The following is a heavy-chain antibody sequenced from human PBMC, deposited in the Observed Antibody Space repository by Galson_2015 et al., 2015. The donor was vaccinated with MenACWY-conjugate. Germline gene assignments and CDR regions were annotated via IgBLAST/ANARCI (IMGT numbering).Heavy chain of an antibody. Sequence: PALVKPTQTLTLTCTFSGFSLSTSGMCVSWIRQPPGKALEWLALIDWDDDKYYSTSLKTRLTISKDTSKNQVVLTMTNMDPVDTATYYCARVSGTHYPDKEYYYYYYMDVWGKGTTVTASS. D-gene: IGHD1-26*01. CDR2: IDWDDDK. CDR3: ARVSGTHYPDKEYYYYYYMDV. CDR1: GFSLSTSGMC. J-gene: IGHJ6*03. V-gene: IGHV2-70*01.